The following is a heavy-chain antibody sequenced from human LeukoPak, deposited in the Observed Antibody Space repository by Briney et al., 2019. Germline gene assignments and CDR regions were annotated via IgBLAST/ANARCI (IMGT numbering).Heavy chain of an antibody. CDR2: IYYSGST. J-gene: IGHJ6*03. V-gene: IGHV4-59*12. D-gene: IGHD1-26*01. CDR3: ARDRGSPYYYYYMDV. Sequence: SETLSLTCTVSGGSISSYYWSWIRQPPGKGLEWIGYIYYSGSTNYNPSLKSRVTISVDTSKNQFSLKLSSVTAADTAVYYCARDRGSPYYYYYMDVWGKGTTVTVSS. CDR1: GGSISSYY.